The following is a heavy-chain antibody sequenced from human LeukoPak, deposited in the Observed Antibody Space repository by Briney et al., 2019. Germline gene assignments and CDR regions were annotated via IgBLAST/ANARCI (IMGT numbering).Heavy chain of an antibody. J-gene: IGHJ6*03. CDR2: IIPIFGTA. Sequence: SVKVSCKASGGTFSSYAISWVRQAPGQGLEWMGGIIPIFGTANYAQKFQRRVTITADKSTSTAYMELSSLRSEDTAVYYCARSGKGLSYYYYYMDVWGKGTTVTVSS. CDR1: GGTFSSYA. V-gene: IGHV1-69*06. D-gene: IGHD1-26*01. CDR3: ARSGKGLSYYYYYMDV.